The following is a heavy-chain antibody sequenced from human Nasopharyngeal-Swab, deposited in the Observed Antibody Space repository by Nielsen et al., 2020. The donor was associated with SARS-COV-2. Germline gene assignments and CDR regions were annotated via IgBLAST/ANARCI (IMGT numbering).Heavy chain of an antibody. CDR3: ARAGLVVVPAAMGY. D-gene: IGHD2-2*01. J-gene: IGHJ4*02. V-gene: IGHV1-2*02. Sequence: ASVKVSCKASGYTFTGYYMHWVRQAPGQGLEWMGWINPNSGGTNYAQKFQGSVTMTRDTSISTAYMELSRLRSDDTAVYYCARAGLVVVPAAMGYWGQGTLVTVSS. CDR1: GYTFTGYY. CDR2: INPNSGGT.